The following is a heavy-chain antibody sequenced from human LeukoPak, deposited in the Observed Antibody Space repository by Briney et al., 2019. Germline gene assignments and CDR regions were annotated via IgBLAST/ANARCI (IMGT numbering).Heavy chain of an antibody. D-gene: IGHD1-26*01. CDR2: IKSKTDGGTT. V-gene: IGHV3-15*01. J-gene: IGHJ4*02. CDR1: GFTFSNAW. Sequence: GGSLRLSCAASGFTFSNAWMSWVRQPPGRGREWVGRIKSKTDGGTTDYAAPVKGRFTISRDDSKNTLYLQMNSLKTEDTAVYYCTTDPGIVGATTRHIEDYWGQGTLVTVSS. CDR3: TTDPGIVGATTRHIEDY.